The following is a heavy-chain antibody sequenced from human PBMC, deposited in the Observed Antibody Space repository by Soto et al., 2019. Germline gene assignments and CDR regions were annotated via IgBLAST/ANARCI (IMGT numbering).Heavy chain of an antibody. CDR3: AKGDNLGPKTGYAFDP. CDR2: TYFRTKWYN. D-gene: IGHD5-12*01. J-gene: IGHJ5*02. CDR1: GDSVSSNTAS. V-gene: IGHV6-1*01. Sequence: SQTLSLTCAISGDSVSSNTASWNWIRQSPSRGLEWLGRTYFRTKWYNDYAVSVKSRIIINPDTSNNQFSLQLNSVTPEDTAVYFCAKGDNLGPKTGYAFDPWGQGIMVTVSS.